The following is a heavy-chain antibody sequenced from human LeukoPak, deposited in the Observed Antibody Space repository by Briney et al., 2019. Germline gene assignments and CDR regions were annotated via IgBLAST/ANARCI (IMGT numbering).Heavy chain of an antibody. CDR1: GFTFSSYA. CDR3: AKDSGDYSGY. CDR2: VSSNGGST. D-gene: IGHD2-15*01. Sequence: PGGSLRLSCAASGFTFSSYAMHWVRQAPGKGLEYVSAVSSNGGSTYYANSVKGRFTISRDNSKNTLYLQMGSLRAEDMAVYYCAKDSGDYSGYWGQGTLVTVSS. V-gene: IGHV3-64*01. J-gene: IGHJ4*02.